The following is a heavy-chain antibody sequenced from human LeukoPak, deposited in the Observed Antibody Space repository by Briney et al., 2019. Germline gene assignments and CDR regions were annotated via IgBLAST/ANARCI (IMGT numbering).Heavy chain of an antibody. Sequence: SETLSLTCTVSGGSISSYYWSWIRQPPGKGLEWIGYIYYSGSTNYNPSLKSRVTISVDTSKNQFSLKLSSVTAADTAVYYCARLVTGDWFGELVFDYWGQGTLVTVSS. CDR1: GGSISSYY. D-gene: IGHD3-10*01. CDR2: IYYSGST. V-gene: IGHV4-59*08. J-gene: IGHJ4*02. CDR3: ARLVTGDWFGELVFDY.